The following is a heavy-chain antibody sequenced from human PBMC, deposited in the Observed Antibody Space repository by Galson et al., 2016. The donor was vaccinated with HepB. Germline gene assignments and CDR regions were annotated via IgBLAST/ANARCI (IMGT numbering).Heavy chain of an antibody. CDR2: MNSDGSST. CDR1: GFTFSSYW. D-gene: IGHD6-19*01. CDR3: ARVGAVAGRAFDF. V-gene: IGHV3-74*01. J-gene: IGHJ4*02. Sequence: SLRLSCAASGFTFSSYWMHWVRQTPGKGLVWVSRMNSDGSSTRYAASVKGRFTISRDHAKNTVYLQMNSLRAEDTAVYYCARVGAVAGRAFDFWGQGTLVTVSS.